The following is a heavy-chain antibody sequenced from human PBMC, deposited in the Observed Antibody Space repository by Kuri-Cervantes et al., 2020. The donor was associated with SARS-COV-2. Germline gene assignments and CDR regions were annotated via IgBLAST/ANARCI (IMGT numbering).Heavy chain of an antibody. D-gene: IGHD1-1*01. Sequence: GESLKISCAAPGFTFSSYWMHWVRQAPGKGLVWVSRINSDGSSTSYADSVKGRFSLSRDHAKNMLFLQMNRLRAEDTAVYYCVRDGDHWNFDYWGQGTLVTVSS. CDR3: VRDGDHWNFDY. V-gene: IGHV3-74*01. J-gene: IGHJ4*02. CDR2: INSDGSST. CDR1: GFTFSSYW.